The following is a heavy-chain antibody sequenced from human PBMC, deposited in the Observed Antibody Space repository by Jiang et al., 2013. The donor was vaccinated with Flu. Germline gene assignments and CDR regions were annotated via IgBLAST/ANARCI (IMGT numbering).Heavy chain of an antibody. CDR2: IYYSGST. D-gene: IGHD4-17*01. J-gene: IGHJ5*02. Sequence: PGKGLEWIGYIYYSGSTYYNPSLKSRVTISVDTSKNQFSLKLSSVTAADTAVYYCARVRTTRALDPWGQGTLVTVSS. V-gene: IGHV4-31*02. CDR3: ARVRTTRALDP.